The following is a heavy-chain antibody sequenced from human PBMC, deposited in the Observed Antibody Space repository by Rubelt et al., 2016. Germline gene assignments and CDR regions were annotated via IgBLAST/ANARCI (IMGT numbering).Heavy chain of an antibody. J-gene: IGHJ4*02. CDR3: ARNSIGWSQMDY. CDR1: GGSINDNNW. V-gene: IGHV4-4*02. Sequence: SLTCAVSGGSINDNNWWSWVRQPPGKGLEWIGEISHSGSTSYNPSLQSRVTLSMDKSMHHFSLRLSSVTAADTAVYYCARNSIGWSQMDYWGQGTQVTVSS. D-gene: IGHD6-19*01. CDR2: ISHSGST.